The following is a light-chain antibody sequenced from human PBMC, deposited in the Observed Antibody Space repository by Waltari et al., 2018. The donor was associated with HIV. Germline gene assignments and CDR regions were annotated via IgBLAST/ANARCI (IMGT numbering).Light chain of an antibody. CDR3: CSYAGRYTWV. V-gene: IGLV2-11*01. CDR2: DVT. CDR1: SSDVGGYNY. J-gene: IGLJ3*02. Sequence: QSALTQPRSVSGSPGQSVTISCSGTSSDVGGYNYVSWYQQHPGKAPKLMIYDVTGRPSGVPDRVSGSKSGNTASLTISVLQADDEADYYCCSYAGRYTWVFGGGTELTVL.